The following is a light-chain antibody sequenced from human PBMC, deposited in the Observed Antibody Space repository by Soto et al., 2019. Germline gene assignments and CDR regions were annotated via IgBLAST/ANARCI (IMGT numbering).Light chain of an antibody. CDR3: QQYGSSPPIT. Sequence: EIVLTQSPATLSLSPGERATLSCRASQTVSSSYLGWYQQKAGQAPRLLIYGASGRATGIPDRFSGSGSGTDFTLSIRRLEPEDFAVYYCQQYGSSPPITFGGGTKVDIK. CDR1: QTVSSSY. J-gene: IGKJ4*01. CDR2: GAS. V-gene: IGKV3-20*01.